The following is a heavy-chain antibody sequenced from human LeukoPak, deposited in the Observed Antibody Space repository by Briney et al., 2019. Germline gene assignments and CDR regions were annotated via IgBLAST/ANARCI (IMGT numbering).Heavy chain of an antibody. CDR1: GGSISSYY. J-gene: IGHJ3*02. CDR3: ARDIHVPRIREPSFDI. V-gene: IGHV4-39*07. D-gene: IGHD1-14*01. Sequence: SETLSLTCTVSGGSISSYYWGWIRQPPGKGLEWIGSIYYSGSTYYNPSLKGRVTISVDTSKNQFSLKLSSVTSADTAVYYCARDIHVPRIREPSFDIWGEGTLVTVSS. CDR2: IYYSGST.